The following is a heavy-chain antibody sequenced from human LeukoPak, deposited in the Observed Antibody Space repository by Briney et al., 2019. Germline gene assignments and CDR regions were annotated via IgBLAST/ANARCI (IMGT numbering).Heavy chain of an antibody. V-gene: IGHV3-23*01. CDR1: GFTFSSYA. D-gene: IGHD3-22*01. CDR3: ARLYYHDSSGYPYFDY. J-gene: IGHJ4*02. Sequence: GGSLRLSCAASGFTFSSYAMSWVRQAPGKGLEWVSAISGSGGSTYYADSVKGRFTISRDNSKNTLYLQMNSLRAEDTAVYYCARLYYHDSSGYPYFDYWGQGTLVTVSS. CDR2: ISGSGGST.